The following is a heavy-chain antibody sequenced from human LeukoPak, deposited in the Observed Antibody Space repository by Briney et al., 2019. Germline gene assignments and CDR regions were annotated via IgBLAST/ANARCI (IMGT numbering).Heavy chain of an antibody. V-gene: IGHV3-64*01. D-gene: IGHD6-13*01. Sequence: PGGSLRLSCAASGFTFSSYAMHWVRQAPGKGLEYVSAISSNGGSTYYANSVKGRFTISRDNSKNTLYLQMNSLRAEDTAVYYCARDSSSSPDDDYWGQGTLVTVSS. CDR2: ISSNGGST. CDR3: ARDSSSSPDDDY. CDR1: GFTFSSYA. J-gene: IGHJ4*02.